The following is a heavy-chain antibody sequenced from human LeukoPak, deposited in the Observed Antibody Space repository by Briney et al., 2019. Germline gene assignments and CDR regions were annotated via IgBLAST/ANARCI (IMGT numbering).Heavy chain of an antibody. D-gene: IGHD3-10*01. V-gene: IGHV3-23*01. Sequence: LRLSYPPSVCTFISCGLRGVGQPPAKGRDWVAAISGSGGSTYYADSVKGRFTISRDNSKNTLYLQMNSLRAEDTAVYYCAKDFDGSGSQGDDYWGQGTLVTVSS. J-gene: IGHJ4*02. CDR3: AKDFDGSGSQGDDY. CDR2: ISGSGGST. CDR1: VCTFISCG.